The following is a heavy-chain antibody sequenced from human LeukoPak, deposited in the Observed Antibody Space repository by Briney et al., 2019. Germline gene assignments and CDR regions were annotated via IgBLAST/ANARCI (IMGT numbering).Heavy chain of an antibody. CDR3: TTDFSHFDFSSGYYSY. CDR2: IKSNIDGGTT. V-gene: IGHV3-15*01. J-gene: IGHJ4*02. Sequence: PGGSLRLSCAASGFSFTNAWMVWVRQAPGKGREWVGRIKSNIDGGTTDFAAPVKGRFTISRDDLARTLYLQMNSLKTEDTGVYWCTTDFSHFDFSSGYYSYWGQGSLVTVSS. D-gene: IGHD3-3*01. CDR1: GFSFTNAW.